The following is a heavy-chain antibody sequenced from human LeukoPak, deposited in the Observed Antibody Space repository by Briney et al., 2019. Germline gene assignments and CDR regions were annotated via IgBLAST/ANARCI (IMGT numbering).Heavy chain of an antibody. CDR1: GDSVSSNSAA. D-gene: IGHD3-22*01. CDR3: ARDSIKEYYDSSGPITYDAFDI. J-gene: IGHJ3*02. CDR2: TYYRPKWYN. Sequence: SQTLSLTCAISGDSVSSNSAAWNWIRQSPSRGLEWLGRTYYRPKWYNDYAVSVKSRITINPDTSKNQFPLQLNSVTPEDTAVYYCARDSIKEYYDSSGPITYDAFDIWGQGTMVTVSS. V-gene: IGHV6-1*01.